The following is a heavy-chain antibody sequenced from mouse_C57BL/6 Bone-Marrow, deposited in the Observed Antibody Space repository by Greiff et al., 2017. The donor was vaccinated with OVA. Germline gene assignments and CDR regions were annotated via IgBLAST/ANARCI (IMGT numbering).Heavy chain of an antibody. D-gene: IGHD2-3*01. CDR1: GYTFTDYN. V-gene: IGHV1-18*01. CDR2: INPNNGGT. J-gene: IGHJ3*01. CDR3: ARHDGTPFAY. Sequence: EVKLMESGPELVKPGASVKIPCKASGYTFTDYNMDWVKQSHGKSLEWIGDINPNNGGTIYNQKFKGKATLTVDKSSSTAYMELRSLTSEDTAVYYCARHDGTPFAYWGQGTLVTVSA.